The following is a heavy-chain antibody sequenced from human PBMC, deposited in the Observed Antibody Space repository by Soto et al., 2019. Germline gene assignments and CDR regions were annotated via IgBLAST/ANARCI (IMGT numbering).Heavy chain of an antibody. V-gene: IGHV1-58*02. CDR3: AADSGRYYDSSGYYFDY. D-gene: IGHD3-22*01. Sequence: SVKVSCKASGFTFTSSAMQWVRQARGQRLEWIGWIVVGSGNTNYAQKFQERVTITRDMSTSTAYMELSSLRSEDTAVYYCAADSGRYYDSSGYYFDYWGQGTLVTSPQ. CDR1: GFTFTSSA. J-gene: IGHJ4*02. CDR2: IVVGSGNT.